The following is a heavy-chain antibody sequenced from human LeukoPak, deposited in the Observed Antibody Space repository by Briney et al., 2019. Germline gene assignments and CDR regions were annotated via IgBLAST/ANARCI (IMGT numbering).Heavy chain of an antibody. CDR3: ARTAVNWFDP. CDR1: GGSISSYY. J-gene: IGHJ5*02. Sequence: SGTLSLTCTVSGGSISSYYWSWIRQPPGKGLEWIGYIYYSGSTNYNPSLKSRVTISVDTSKNQFSLKLSSVTAADTAVYYCARTAVNWFDPWGQGTLVTVSS. D-gene: IGHD6-19*01. V-gene: IGHV4-59*01. CDR2: IYYSGST.